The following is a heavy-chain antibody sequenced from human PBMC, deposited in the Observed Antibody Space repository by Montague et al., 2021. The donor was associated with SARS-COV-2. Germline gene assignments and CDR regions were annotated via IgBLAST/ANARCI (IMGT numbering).Heavy chain of an antibody. V-gene: IGHV4-59*11. CDR3: ARAVSVRRAVNWFDP. CDR2: IYYSGGI. J-gene: IGHJ5*02. D-gene: IGHD3-10*01. Sequence: SETLSLTCSVSGFSISSDHYWAWIRQPPGKGLEWLAYIYYSGGIXSNASLKSRVSMSVDTSKNQFSLKLTSVTAADTAVYYCARAVSVRRAVNWFDPWGQGTLVTVSS. CDR1: GFSISSDHY.